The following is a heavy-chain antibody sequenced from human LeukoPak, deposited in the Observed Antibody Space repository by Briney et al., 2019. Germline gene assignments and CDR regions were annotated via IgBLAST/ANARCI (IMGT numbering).Heavy chain of an antibody. CDR2: IYHSGST. CDR1: GGSISSGGYY. V-gene: IGHV4-30-2*01. Sequence: SQTLSLTCTVSGGSISSGGYYWSWIRQPPGKGLEWIGYIYHSGSTYYNPSLKSRVTISVDTSKNQFSLRLSSVTAADTAVYYCARGKQTLGYCSSTSCSPIWGQGTMVTVSS. CDR3: ARGKQTLGYCSSTSCSPI. J-gene: IGHJ3*02. D-gene: IGHD2-2*01.